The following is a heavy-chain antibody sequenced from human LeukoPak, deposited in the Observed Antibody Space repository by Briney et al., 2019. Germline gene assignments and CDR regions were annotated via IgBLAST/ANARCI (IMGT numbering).Heavy chain of an antibody. CDR1: GGSISSYY. V-gene: IGHV4-59*08. CDR3: ASYGSGSYYPPNFLDY. Sequence: SETLSLTCTVSGGSISSYYWSWIRQPPGNGLEWMGYIYYSGSTYYNPSLKSRVTISVDTSKNQFSLKLSSVTAADTAVYYCASYGSGSYYPPNFLDYWGQGTLVTVSS. D-gene: IGHD3-10*01. J-gene: IGHJ4*02. CDR2: IYYSGST.